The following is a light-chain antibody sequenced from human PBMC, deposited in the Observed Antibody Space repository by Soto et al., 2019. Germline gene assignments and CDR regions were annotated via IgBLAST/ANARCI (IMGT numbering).Light chain of an antibody. CDR2: GAS. V-gene: IGKV3D-15*01. CDR1: QSVSSN. Sequence: EIVMTQSPATLSVFPGERATLSCRASQSVSSNLAWYQQKPGQCPRLLIYGASTRATGVPATFSGSGSGTEFTLTISSLQSEDFAVYYCQQYNNWPLTFGGGTKVEIK. CDR3: QQYNNWPLT. J-gene: IGKJ4*01.